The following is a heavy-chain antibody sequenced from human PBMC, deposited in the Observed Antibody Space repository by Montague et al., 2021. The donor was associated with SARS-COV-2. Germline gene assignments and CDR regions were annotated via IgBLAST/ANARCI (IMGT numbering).Heavy chain of an antibody. J-gene: IGHJ4*02. D-gene: IGHD2-2*01. Sequence: PALVKPTQTLTLXCTFSGFSLSTSGMCVSWIRQPPGKALEWLARIDWDXDKYYSTSLKTRLTISKDTSKNQVVLTMTNMDPVDTATYYCARMDAGPTSYDYWGQGTLVTVSS. V-gene: IGHV2-70*11. CDR2: IDWDXDK. CDR1: GFSLSTSGMC. CDR3: ARMDAGPTSYDY.